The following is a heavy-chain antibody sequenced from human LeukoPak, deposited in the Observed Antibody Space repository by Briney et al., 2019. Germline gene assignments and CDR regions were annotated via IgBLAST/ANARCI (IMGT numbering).Heavy chain of an antibody. Sequence: GSLRLSCAASGFTFSSYAMSWVRQPPGKGLEWIGSIYYSGSTYYNPSLKSRVTISVDTSKNQFSLKLSSVTAADTAVYYCARDYGDSGTYFQHWGQGTLVTVSS. CDR2: IYYSGST. CDR3: ARDYGDSGTYFQH. V-gene: IGHV4-39*02. D-gene: IGHD4-17*01. CDR1: GFTFSSYA. J-gene: IGHJ1*01.